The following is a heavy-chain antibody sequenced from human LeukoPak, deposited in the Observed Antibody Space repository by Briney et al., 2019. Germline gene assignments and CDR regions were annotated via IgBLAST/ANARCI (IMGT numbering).Heavy chain of an antibody. CDR2: IYPGDSDT. D-gene: IGHD4-11*01. Sequence: GESLKISCKGSGYNFSSYWIAWVRQMPGKGLEWMGIIYPGDSDTTYSPSFQGQVIIPADKSFSTAYLLWSSLTASDTAIYYCARQMTAITTYDAFDLWGQGTMVTVSS. CDR1: GYNFSSYW. CDR3: ARQMTAITTYDAFDL. J-gene: IGHJ3*01. V-gene: IGHV5-51*01.